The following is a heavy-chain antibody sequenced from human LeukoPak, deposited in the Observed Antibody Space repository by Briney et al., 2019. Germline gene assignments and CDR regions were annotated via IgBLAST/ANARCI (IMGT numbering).Heavy chain of an antibody. Sequence: GASVKVSCKASGYTFTGYYMHWVRQAPGQGLEWMGRINPNSGGTNYAQKFQGRVTMTRDTSISTAYMELSRLRSDDTAVYYCARGGNWNYLPQHAADYWGQGTLVTVSS. V-gene: IGHV1-2*06. CDR3: ARGGNWNYLPQHAADY. CDR2: INPNSGGT. J-gene: IGHJ4*02. D-gene: IGHD1-7*01. CDR1: GYTFTGYY.